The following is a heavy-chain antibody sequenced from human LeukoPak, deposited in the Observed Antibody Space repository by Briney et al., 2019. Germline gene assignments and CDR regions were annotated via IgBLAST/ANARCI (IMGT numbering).Heavy chain of an antibody. D-gene: IGHD3-22*01. CDR1: GFTVSSNY. Sequence: GGSLRLSCAASGFTVSSNYMSWVRQAPGKGLEWVSVIYSGGSTYYADSVKGRFTISRHNSKNTLYLQMNSLRAEDTAVYYCASSYYDSSGYYPYYYYYYMDVWGKGTTVTVSS. V-gene: IGHV3-53*01. CDR3: ASSYYDSSGYYPYYYYYYMDV. CDR2: IYSGGST. J-gene: IGHJ6*03.